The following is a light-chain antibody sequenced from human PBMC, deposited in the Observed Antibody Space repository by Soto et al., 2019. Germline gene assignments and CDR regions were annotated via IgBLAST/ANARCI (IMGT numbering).Light chain of an antibody. CDR2: DVS. J-gene: IGLJ1*01. CDR3: SSYTSSFKLAV. CDR1: ISDVGGYNY. Sequence: QSVLTQPASVSGSPGQSITVFCTGTISDVGGYNYVSWYQQHPGSAPKLMIYDVSSRPSGVSNRFSGSKSGNTASLTISGLQAEDEADYYCSSYTSSFKLAVFGSGTKVT. V-gene: IGLV2-14*03.